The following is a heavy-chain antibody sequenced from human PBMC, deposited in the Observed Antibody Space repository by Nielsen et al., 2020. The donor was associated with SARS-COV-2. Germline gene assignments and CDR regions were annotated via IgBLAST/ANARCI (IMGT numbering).Heavy chain of an antibody. CDR2: ISNSNRYT. CDR1: GFNFSNYF. D-gene: IGHD3-10*01. CDR3: ANGVRGAY. V-gene: IGHV3-11*03. J-gene: IGHJ4*02. Sequence: GESLKISCAASGFNFSNYFMAWIRQVPGKGLHSVSYISNSNRYTKYADSVRGRFTISRDNAQKSVYLQMNSLRAEDTAVYYCANGVRGAYWGQGALVTVSS.